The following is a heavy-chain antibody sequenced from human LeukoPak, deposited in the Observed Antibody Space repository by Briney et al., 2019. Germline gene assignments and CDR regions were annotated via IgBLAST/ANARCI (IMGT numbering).Heavy chain of an antibody. V-gene: IGHV3-33*01. CDR2: IWYDGSNK. CDR3: ARDYYDSSGYGMIRDY. CDR1: GYTFSSYG. D-gene: IGHD3-22*01. J-gene: IGHJ4*02. Sequence: GGSLRLSCAASGYTFSSYGMHWVRQAPGKGLEWVVVIWYDGSNKYYADSVKGRFTISRDNSKNTLYLQMNSLRAEDTAVYYCARDYYDSSGYGMIRDYWGQGTLVTVSS.